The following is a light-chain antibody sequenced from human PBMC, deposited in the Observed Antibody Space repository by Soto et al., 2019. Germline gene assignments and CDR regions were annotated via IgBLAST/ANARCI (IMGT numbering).Light chain of an antibody. CDR1: SSDVGGYNY. CDR2: EVV. V-gene: IGLV2-14*01. CDR3: TSYTSSSTVV. J-gene: IGLJ2*01. Sequence: QSVLTQPASVSGSPGQSITISCTGTSSDVGGYNYVSWYQQHPGKAPKLMIYEVVNRPSGVSNRFSGSKSANTASLTISGLQAEDEADYYCTSYTSSSTVVFGGGTKLTVL.